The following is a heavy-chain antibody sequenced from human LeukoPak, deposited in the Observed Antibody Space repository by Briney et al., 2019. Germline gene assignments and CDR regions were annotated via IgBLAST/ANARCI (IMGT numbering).Heavy chain of an antibody. V-gene: IGHV3-33*01. CDR3: ARDRKMATPRSGLGY. J-gene: IGHJ4*02. D-gene: IGHD5-24*01. CDR1: GFTFSSYG. CDR2: IWYDGSNK. Sequence: GRSLRPSCAASGFTFSSYGMHWVRQAPGKGLEWVAVIWYDGSNKYYADSVKGRFTISRDNSKNTLYLQMNSLRAEDTAVYYCARDRKMATPRSGLGYWGQGTLVTVSS.